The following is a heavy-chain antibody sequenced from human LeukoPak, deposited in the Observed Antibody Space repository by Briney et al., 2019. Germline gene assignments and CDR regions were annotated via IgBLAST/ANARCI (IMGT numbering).Heavy chain of an antibody. D-gene: IGHD3-10*01. J-gene: IGHJ4*02. CDR2: IYSGGST. Sequence: GGSLRLSCAASGFTVSSNYMSWVRQAPGKGLEWVSAIYSGGSTYYADSVKGRFTISRDNSKNTLYLQMNSLRAEDTAVYYCARGPNGSGSYYIDYWGQGTLVTVSS. CDR1: GFTVSSNY. CDR3: ARGPNGSGSYYIDY. V-gene: IGHV3-53*01.